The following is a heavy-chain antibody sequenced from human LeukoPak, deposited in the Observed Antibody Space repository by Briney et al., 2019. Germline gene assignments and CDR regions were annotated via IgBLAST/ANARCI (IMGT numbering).Heavy chain of an antibody. Sequence: RAGGSLRLSCAASGFTFSSSAMSWVRQAPGKGLEWVSTISGSGDRTYYADSVKGRFTISRDNSKNTLYLQMNSLRAEDTAVYYCARAWRITMIVDWGQGTLVTVSS. J-gene: IGHJ4*02. D-gene: IGHD3-22*01. V-gene: IGHV3-23*01. CDR3: ARAWRITMIVD. CDR2: ISGSGDRT. CDR1: GFTFSSSA.